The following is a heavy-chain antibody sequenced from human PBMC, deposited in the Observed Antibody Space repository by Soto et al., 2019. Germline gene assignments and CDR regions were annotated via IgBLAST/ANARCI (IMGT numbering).Heavy chain of an antibody. J-gene: IGHJ6*02. CDR1: GGSISSSSYY. CDR2: IYYSGTT. Sequence: SETLSLTCTVSGGSISSSSYYWGWIRQPPGKGLEWIGRIYYSGTTYYNPSLKSRVTISVDTSKNQFSLKLSSVTAADTAVYYCASRNTLYYYYGMDVWGQGTTVTVSS. CDR3: ASRNTLYYYYGMDV. V-gene: IGHV4-39*01.